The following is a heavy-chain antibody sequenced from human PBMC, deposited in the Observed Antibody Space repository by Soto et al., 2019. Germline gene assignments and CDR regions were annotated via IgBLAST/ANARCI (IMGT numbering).Heavy chain of an antibody. V-gene: IGHV1-18*01. D-gene: IGHD1-26*01. CDR2: ISAYNGNT. Sequence: QVQLVQSGAEVKKPGASVKVSCKASGYTFTSYGISWVRQAPGQGLEWMGWISAYNGNTNYAQMLQGXVXXXTXXSTSTAYMELTSLRSDDTAVYYCARGVGASDYFDYWGQGTLVTVSS. J-gene: IGHJ4*02. CDR1: GYTFTSYG. CDR3: ARGVGASDYFDY.